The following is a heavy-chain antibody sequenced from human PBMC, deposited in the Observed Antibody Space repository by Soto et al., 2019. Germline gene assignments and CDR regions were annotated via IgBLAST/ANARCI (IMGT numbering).Heavy chain of an antibody. CDR1: GGSISSGDYY. Sequence: PSETLSLTCTVSGGSISSGDYYWSWIRQPPGKGLEWIGYIYYSGSTYYNPSLKSRVTISVDGSKNQFSLKLTSVTAADTAVYYCARAHYGDYGYGMDVWGQGTTVTVSS. CDR3: ARAHYGDYGYGMDV. D-gene: IGHD4-17*01. CDR2: IYYSGST. V-gene: IGHV4-30-4*01. J-gene: IGHJ6*02.